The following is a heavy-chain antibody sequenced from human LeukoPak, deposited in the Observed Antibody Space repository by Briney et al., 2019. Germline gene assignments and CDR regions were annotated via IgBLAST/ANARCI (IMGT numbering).Heavy chain of an antibody. D-gene: IGHD6-13*01. CDR2: IYYSGST. J-gene: IGHJ4*02. Sequence: PSETLSLTCTVSGGSISSYYWSWIRQPPGKGLEWIGYIYYSGSTNYNPSLKSRVTISVDTSKNQFSLKLSSVTAADTAVYYCARGWAAGHFDYWGQGTLVTVSS. V-gene: IGHV4-59*01. CDR3: ARGWAAGHFDY. CDR1: GGSISSYY.